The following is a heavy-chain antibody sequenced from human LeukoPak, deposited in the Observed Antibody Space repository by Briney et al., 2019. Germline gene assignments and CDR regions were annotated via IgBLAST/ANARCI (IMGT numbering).Heavy chain of an antibody. CDR2: ISSSSSYI. J-gene: IGHJ4*02. D-gene: IGHD3-9*01. Sequence: GGSLRLSCAASGFTFSSYSMNWVRQAPGKGLEWVSSISSSSSYIYYADSVKGRFTISRDNAKNSLYLQMNSLRAEDTAVYYCARDPLPAYDILTGYSYDYWGQGTLVTVSS. V-gene: IGHV3-21*01. CDR3: ARDPLPAYDILTGYSYDY. CDR1: GFTFSSYS.